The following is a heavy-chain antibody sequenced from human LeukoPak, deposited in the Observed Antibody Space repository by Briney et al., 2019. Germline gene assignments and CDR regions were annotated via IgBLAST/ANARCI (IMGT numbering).Heavy chain of an antibody. CDR3: ARGFWASNLRKRAAGFWYYFDY. Sequence: VASVKVSCKASGYTFTSYYMHWVRQAPGQGLEWMGIINPSGGSTSYAQKFQGRVTMTRDTSTSTVYMELSSLRSEDTAVYYCARGFWASNLRKRAAGFWYYFDYWGQGTLVTVSS. D-gene: IGHD6-13*01. CDR2: INPSGGST. J-gene: IGHJ4*02. V-gene: IGHV1-46*01. CDR1: GYTFTSYY.